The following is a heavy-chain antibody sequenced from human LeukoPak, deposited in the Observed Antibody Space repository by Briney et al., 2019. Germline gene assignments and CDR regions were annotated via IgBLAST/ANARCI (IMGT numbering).Heavy chain of an antibody. D-gene: IGHD3-9*01. CDR3: AKGARSHVLIFDY. CDR1: GFTFSSYG. Sequence: GGSLRLSCAASGFTFSSYGMHWVRQAPGKGLEWVALIRYDGSNGYYLESVKGRFTISRDNSKNTLYLQMNSLRAEDTAVYYCAKGARSHVLIFDYWGQGALVTVSS. CDR2: IRYDGSNG. V-gene: IGHV3-30*02. J-gene: IGHJ4*02.